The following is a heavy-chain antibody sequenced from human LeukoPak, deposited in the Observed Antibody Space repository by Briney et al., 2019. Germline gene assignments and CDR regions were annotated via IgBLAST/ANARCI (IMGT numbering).Heavy chain of an antibody. V-gene: IGHV3-74*01. J-gene: IGHJ4*02. CDR3: ARVRSAAAVDY. CDR1: GFTFSSYW. CDR2: INNDGSST. Sequence: GGSLRLSCAASGFTFSSYWMHWVRQAPGRGLVWVSRINNDGSSTSYADSVKGRFTISRDNAENTLHLQMNSLRAEDTAVYYCARVRSAAAVDYWGQGTLVTVSS.